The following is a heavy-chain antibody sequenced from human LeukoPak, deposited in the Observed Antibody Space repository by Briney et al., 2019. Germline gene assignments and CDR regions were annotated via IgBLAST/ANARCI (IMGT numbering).Heavy chain of an antibody. J-gene: IGHJ4*02. V-gene: IGHV3-48*04. CDR2: ISSSGSTI. CDR3: AIAAAEFYDY. D-gene: IGHD6-13*01. Sequence: GGSLRLSCAASGFSLSSNSMNWVRQAPGKGLEWVSSISSSGSTIYYADSVKGRFTISRDNAKNSLYLQMNSLRAEDTAVYYCAIAAAEFYDYWGQGTLVTVSS. CDR1: GFSLSSNS.